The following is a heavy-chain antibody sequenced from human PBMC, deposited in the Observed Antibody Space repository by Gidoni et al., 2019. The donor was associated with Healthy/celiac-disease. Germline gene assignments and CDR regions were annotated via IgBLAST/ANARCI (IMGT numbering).Heavy chain of an antibody. V-gene: IGHV3-13*01. CDR3: AREVAVAGYNWFDP. J-gene: IGHJ5*02. CDR2: IGTAGDT. Sequence: EVQLVESGGGLVQPGGSRRLACAASGFTFSSYDMHWVRQATGKGLEWVSAIGTAGDTYYPGSLKCRFTISRENAKNSLYLHMNSLRAGDTAVYYCAREVAVAGYNWFDPWGQGTLVTVSS. D-gene: IGHD6-19*01. CDR1: GFTFSSYD.